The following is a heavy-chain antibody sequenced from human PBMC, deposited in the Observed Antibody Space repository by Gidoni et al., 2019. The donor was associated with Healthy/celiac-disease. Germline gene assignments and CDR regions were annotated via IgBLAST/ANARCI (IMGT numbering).Heavy chain of an antibody. V-gene: IGHV1-69*06. CDR1: RGPLSSYA. CDR3: ARGGFTVTTFRYYYYYGMDV. Sequence: QAQLAQSGAEVKTPGSPLQVYCKPSRGPLSSYAISWVRQAPGQGLEWMGGIIPIFGTANYAQKFQGRVTITADKSTSTAYMELSSLRSEDTAVYYCARGGFTVTTFRYYYYYGMDVWGQGTTVTVSS. CDR2: IIPIFGTA. D-gene: IGHD4-17*01. J-gene: IGHJ6*02.